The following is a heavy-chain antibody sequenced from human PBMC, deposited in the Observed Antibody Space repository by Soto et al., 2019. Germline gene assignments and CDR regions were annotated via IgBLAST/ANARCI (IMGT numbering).Heavy chain of an antibody. CDR1: GFTFSSYG. V-gene: IGHV3-33*01. CDR3: ARDSDWFGENNWFDP. Sequence: QVQLVESGGGVVQPGRSLRLSCAASGFTFSSYGMHWVRQAPGKGLEWVAVIWYDGSNKYYADSVKGRFTISRDNSKNTLYLQMTSLRAEDTAVYYCARDSDWFGENNWFDPWGQGTLVTVSS. J-gene: IGHJ5*02. CDR2: IWYDGSNK. D-gene: IGHD3-10*01.